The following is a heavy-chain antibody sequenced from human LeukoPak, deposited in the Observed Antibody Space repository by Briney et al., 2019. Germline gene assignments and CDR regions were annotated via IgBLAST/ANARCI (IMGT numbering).Heavy chain of an antibody. CDR3: ARGGVLPRGFDS. Sequence: SETLSLTCNVSGGSISYFFWSWIRQPPGKGLEWIAYIHYSGTTNHNPSLKSRVTISLDTSKNQLSLDLTSVTAADTAVYYCARGGVLPRGFDSWGQGNLVTVSS. CDR1: GGSISYFF. V-gene: IGHV4-59*01. D-gene: IGHD3-16*01. J-gene: IGHJ5*01. CDR2: IHYSGTT.